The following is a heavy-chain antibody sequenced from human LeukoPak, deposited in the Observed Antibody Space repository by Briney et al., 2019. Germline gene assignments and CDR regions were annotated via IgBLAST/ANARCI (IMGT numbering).Heavy chain of an antibody. D-gene: IGHD3-10*01. Sequence: ASVKVSCKASGYTFTGHYIHWVRQAPGQGLEWMGWIHPNTGGTKYAQKFQGRVTMTRDTSISTAYMELSRLRSDDTAVYYCARAQSAEDELLWLGTGVFGIWGQGTMVTVSS. J-gene: IGHJ3*02. CDR1: GYTFTGHY. CDR2: IHPNTGGT. V-gene: IGHV1-2*02. CDR3: ARAQSAEDELLWLGTGVFGI.